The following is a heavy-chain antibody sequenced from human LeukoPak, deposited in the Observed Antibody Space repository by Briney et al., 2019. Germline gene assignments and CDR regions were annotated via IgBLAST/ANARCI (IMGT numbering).Heavy chain of an antibody. Sequence: GGSLRLSCAASGFTFSSYAMSWVRQAPGKGLEWVSAISGSGGSTYYADSVKGRFTISRDNSKNTLYLQMNSLRAEDTAVYYCAKGSDNWNDVLWYYYYMDVWGKGTTVTVSS. V-gene: IGHV3-23*01. CDR1: GFTFSSYA. CDR2: ISGSGGST. J-gene: IGHJ6*03. D-gene: IGHD1-1*01. CDR3: AKGSDNWNDVLWYYYYMDV.